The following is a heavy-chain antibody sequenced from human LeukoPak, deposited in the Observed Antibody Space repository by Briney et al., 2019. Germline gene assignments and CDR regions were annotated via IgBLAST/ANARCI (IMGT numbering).Heavy chain of an antibody. CDR1: GFTYEDYA. CDR3: AKGTGRYWTFLDS. V-gene: IGHV3-9*01. Sequence: PGGSLRLSCAASGFTYEDYAMHGVRHAPGKALEWVSGISWNSGSIDYAHSVKGRFTISRDTAKNSLYLQMNSLRPEDTALYYCAKGTGRYWTFLDSWGQGTPVTVSS. D-gene: IGHD1-26*01. CDR2: ISWNSGSI. J-gene: IGHJ4*02.